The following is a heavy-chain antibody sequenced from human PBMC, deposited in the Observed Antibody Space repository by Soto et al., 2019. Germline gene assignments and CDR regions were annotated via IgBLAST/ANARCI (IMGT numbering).Heavy chain of an antibody. J-gene: IGHJ4*02. CDR2: FDPEDGET. V-gene: IGHV1-24*01. CDR1: GYTLTELS. D-gene: IGHD6-13*01. Sequence: ASVKFSSNVSGYTLTELSMHWVRQAPGKGLEWMGGFDPEDGETIYAQKFQGRVTMTEDTSTDTAYMELSSLRSEDTAVYYCATGVQQQLAADYWGQGTLVTVSS. CDR3: ATGVQQQLAADY.